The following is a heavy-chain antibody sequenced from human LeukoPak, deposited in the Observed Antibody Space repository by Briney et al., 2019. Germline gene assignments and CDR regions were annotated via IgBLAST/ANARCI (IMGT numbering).Heavy chain of an antibody. Sequence: GGSLRLSCTASGFTFGDYAVGWVRQAPGKGLEWVGFIRSKTYGGTTDYAASVKGRFTISRDDSKSIAYLQMNSLKTEDTAVYYCTRDTVGFDSWSGYSEYWGQGTVVTVSS. V-gene: IGHV3-49*04. CDR2: IRSKTYGGTT. CDR3: TRDTVGFDSWSGYSEY. CDR1: GFTFGDYA. D-gene: IGHD3-3*01. J-gene: IGHJ4*02.